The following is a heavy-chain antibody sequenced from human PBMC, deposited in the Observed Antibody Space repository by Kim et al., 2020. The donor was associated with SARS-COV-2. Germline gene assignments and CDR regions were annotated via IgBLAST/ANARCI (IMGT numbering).Heavy chain of an antibody. J-gene: IGHJ4*02. V-gene: IGHV3-30*01. CDR3: VRATGPYTSSSGIYDY. Sequence: SGKGRFPISRDNSKNTLYLQLNSLRAEDTAVYYCVRATGPYTSSSGIYDYWGQGTLVSVSS. D-gene: IGHD6-6*01.